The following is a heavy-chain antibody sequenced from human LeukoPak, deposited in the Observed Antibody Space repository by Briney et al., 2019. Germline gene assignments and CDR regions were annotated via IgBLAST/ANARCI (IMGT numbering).Heavy chain of an antibody. CDR3: ARARATTLTPLPWFDP. CDR1: GVSISSGNYY. Sequence: SQTLSLTCTVSGVSISSGNYYWSWIRQPPGKGLEWIGYIYNSGSTYYNPSLKSRLTISVDTSKHQFSLKLNSVTAADTAVYYCARARATTLTPLPWFDPWGQGTLVTVSS. J-gene: IGHJ5*02. CDR2: IYNSGST. V-gene: IGHV4-30-4*01. D-gene: IGHD4-17*01.